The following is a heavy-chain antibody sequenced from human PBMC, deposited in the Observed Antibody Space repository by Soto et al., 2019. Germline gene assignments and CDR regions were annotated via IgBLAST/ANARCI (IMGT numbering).Heavy chain of an antibody. Sequence: QLQLQESGPGLVKPSETLSLTCTVSGGSISSSSYYWGWIRQPPGKGLEWIGSIYYSGSTYYNPSLKGRVTISVDTSKNQFSLKLSSVTAADTAVYYCARSNIVLMVYAIDYWGQGTLVTVSS. CDR1: GGSISSSSYY. D-gene: IGHD2-8*01. J-gene: IGHJ4*02. CDR3: ARSNIVLMVYAIDY. CDR2: IYYSGST. V-gene: IGHV4-39*01.